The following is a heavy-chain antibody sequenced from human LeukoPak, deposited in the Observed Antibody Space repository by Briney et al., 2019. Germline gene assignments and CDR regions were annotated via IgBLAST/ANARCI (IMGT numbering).Heavy chain of an antibody. J-gene: IGHJ4*02. CDR2: INPNSGGT. V-gene: IGHV1-2*02. Sequence: ASVKVSCKASGYTFTGYYMHWVRQAPGQGLEWMGWINPNSGGTNHAQKFQGRVTMTRDTSISTAYMELSRLRSDDTAVYYCARVGEEIQLWSNYFDYWGQGTLVTVSS. CDR1: GYTFTGYY. CDR3: ARVGEEIQLWSNYFDY. D-gene: IGHD5-18*01.